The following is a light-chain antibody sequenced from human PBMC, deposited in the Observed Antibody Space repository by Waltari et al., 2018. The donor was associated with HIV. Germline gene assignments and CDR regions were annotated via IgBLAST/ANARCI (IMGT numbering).Light chain of an antibody. CDR1: QSVSSSY. CDR2: DAS. CDR3: QQSGTSPYT. V-gene: IGKV3-20*01. Sequence: DIVLTQSPGTLSLSPGERATLSCRASQSVSSSYLAWYQQKPGQAPRLLIYDASIRATGIPDRFSGSGSGTDFILTINRLEPEDFAVYYCQQSGTSPYTFGQGTKLEIK. J-gene: IGKJ2*01.